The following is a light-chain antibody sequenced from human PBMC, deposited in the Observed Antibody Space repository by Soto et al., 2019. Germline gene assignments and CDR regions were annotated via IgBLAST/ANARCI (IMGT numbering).Light chain of an antibody. CDR2: DTS. J-gene: IGKJ2*03. Sequence: ETVLTQSPGTLSLSPGERATLSCRASQSVSSGYLGWYQQKPGQAPRLLIYDTSRRANGIPDRFSGSGSGTDFILTISRLEPEDFAVYYCHQYVNPPNSFGQGTKLEIK. CDR3: HQYVNPPNS. V-gene: IGKV3-20*01. CDR1: QSVSSGY.